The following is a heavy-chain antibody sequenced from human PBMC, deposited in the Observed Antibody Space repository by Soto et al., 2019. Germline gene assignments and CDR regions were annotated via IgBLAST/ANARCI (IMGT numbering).Heavy chain of an antibody. J-gene: IGHJ6*03. Sequence: GGSLRLSCAASGFTFSSYSMNWVRQAPGKGLEWVSSISSSSYICYADSVKGRFTISRDNAKNSLYLQMNSLRAEDTAVYYCAREKGSTSSSWYSYYYYMDVWGKGTTVTVSS. CDR1: GFTFSSYS. CDR2: ISSSSYI. D-gene: IGHD6-13*01. V-gene: IGHV3-21*01. CDR3: AREKGSTSSSWYSYYYYMDV.